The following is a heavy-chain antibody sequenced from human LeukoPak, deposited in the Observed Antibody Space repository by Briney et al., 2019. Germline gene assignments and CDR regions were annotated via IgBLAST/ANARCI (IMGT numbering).Heavy chain of an antibody. CDR3: ARDDNWGYAFDI. V-gene: IGHV3-48*01. CDR2: ISGYSSTI. J-gene: IGHJ3*02. Sequence: WGSLRLSCAASGFTFSSYSMNWVRQVPGKGLECVSYISGYSSTIYYADSVKGRFTISRDNAKNSLYLQMNSLRAEDTAVYDCARDDNWGYAFDIWGQGTMVTVSS. D-gene: IGHD7-27*01. CDR1: GFTFSSYS.